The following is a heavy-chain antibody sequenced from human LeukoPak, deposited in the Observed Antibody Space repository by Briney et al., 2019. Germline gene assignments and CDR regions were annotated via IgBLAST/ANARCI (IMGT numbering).Heavy chain of an antibody. CDR3: ARDSSDSSGWYEGWFDP. Sequence: PGGSLRLSCAASGFTFTSYAMNWVRQAPGKGLEWVSAILAGGTTYYADSVKGRFTTSRDNAKNSLYLQMNSLRAEDTAVYYCARDSSDSSGWYEGWFDPWGQGALVTVSS. J-gene: IGHJ5*02. CDR1: GFTFTSYA. D-gene: IGHD6-19*01. V-gene: IGHV3-23*01. CDR2: ILAGGTT.